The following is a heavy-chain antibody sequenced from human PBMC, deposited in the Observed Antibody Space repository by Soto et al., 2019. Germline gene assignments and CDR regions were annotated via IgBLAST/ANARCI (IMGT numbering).Heavy chain of an antibody. D-gene: IGHD3-22*01. J-gene: IGHJ5*01. V-gene: IGHV3-64D*08. CDR3: VKGVDSMIVVVTSFDC. Sequence: GGSLRLSCSASGFTFSSYAMHWVRQAPGKGLEYVSAISSYGGTAYYADSVKGRFTISRDNSKNTLYLQMSSLRAEDTAVYYCVKGVDSMIVVVTSFDCWGQGTLVTVS. CDR2: ISSYGGTA. CDR1: GFTFSSYA.